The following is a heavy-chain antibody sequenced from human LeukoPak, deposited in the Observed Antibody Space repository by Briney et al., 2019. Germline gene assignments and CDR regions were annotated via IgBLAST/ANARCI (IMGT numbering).Heavy chain of an antibody. V-gene: IGHV4-59*08. D-gene: IGHD3-16*01. CDR2: IYYNGDT. J-gene: IGHJ4*02. CDR1: GDSITSTY. Sequence: SKTLSLTCTVSGDSITSTYWSWIRQPPGKGLEYLGYIYYNGDTNYNPSLRGRLTLSLDMSKNQFSLKLTSVTAADTAVYFCAKTARVPYYWGQGILVTVSS. CDR3: AKTARVPYY.